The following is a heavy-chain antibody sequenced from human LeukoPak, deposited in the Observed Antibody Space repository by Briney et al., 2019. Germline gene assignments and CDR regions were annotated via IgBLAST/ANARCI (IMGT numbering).Heavy chain of an antibody. V-gene: IGHV1-69*04. J-gene: IGHJ6*02. CDR1: GGTFSIYA. Sequence: SVKVSCKASGGTFSIYAISWVRQAPGQGLECMGRIIPILGIAKYAQKFQGRVTITADKSTSTAYMELSSLRSEDTAVYYCVTAMVRGEYYYYGMDVWGQGTTVTVSS. CDR3: VTAMVRGEYYYYGMDV. CDR2: IIPILGIA. D-gene: IGHD5-18*01.